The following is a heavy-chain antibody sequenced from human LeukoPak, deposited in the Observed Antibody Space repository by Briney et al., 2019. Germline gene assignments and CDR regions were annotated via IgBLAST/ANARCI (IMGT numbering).Heavy chain of an antibody. CDR2: ISSSSSYI. J-gene: IGHJ4*02. CDR1: GFTFSSYS. Sequence: GGSLRLSCAASGFTFSSYSMNWVRQALGKGLEWVSSISSSSSYIYYADSVKGRFTISRDNAKNSLYLQMNSLRAEDTAVYYCARVRVGAYDFEYWGQGTLVTVSS. V-gene: IGHV3-21*01. D-gene: IGHD3-10*01. CDR3: ARVRVGAYDFEY.